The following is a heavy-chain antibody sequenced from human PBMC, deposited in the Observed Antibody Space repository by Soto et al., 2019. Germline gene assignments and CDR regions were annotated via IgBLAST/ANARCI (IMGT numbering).Heavy chain of an antibody. Sequence: PVGSLRLSCASSGFTFSSYAMHWVRQAPGKGLEWVAVISYDGSDKYYADSVKGRFTISRDNSKNTLNLQMNSLRADDTAVYYCAKALGELSPESYDYWGQGT. J-gene: IGHJ4*02. CDR2: ISYDGSDK. V-gene: IGHV3-30*18. CDR3: AKALGELSPESYDY. CDR1: GFTFSSYA. D-gene: IGHD3-16*02.